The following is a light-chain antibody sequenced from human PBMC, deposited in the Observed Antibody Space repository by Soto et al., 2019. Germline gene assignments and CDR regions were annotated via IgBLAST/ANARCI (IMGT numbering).Light chain of an antibody. Sequence: VLTQSPGTLSLSPGERATLSCRASQNIRGNELAWYQQKPGQPPRLLIYRGSSRGPGIPNRFSGRGSGTEFTITTSRLEPKDFAVYYCQDFGTSSPWTFGHGTRVEIK. V-gene: IGKV3-20*01. CDR3: QDFGTSSPWT. J-gene: IGKJ1*01. CDR2: RGS. CDR1: QNIRGNE.